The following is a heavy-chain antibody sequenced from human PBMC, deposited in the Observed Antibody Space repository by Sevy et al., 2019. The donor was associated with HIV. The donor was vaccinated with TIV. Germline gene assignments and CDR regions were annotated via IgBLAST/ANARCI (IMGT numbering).Heavy chain of an antibody. Sequence: GGSLRLSCAASGFTFSGSDMHWVRQVKGKGLEWISSIGTLADTFYADSVKGRFTISRDNAQSYLYLHMSSLTVGDTALYFCVRGLQTHCDRTACPLDYWGQGTLVTVSS. J-gene: IGHJ4*02. V-gene: IGHV3-13*01. D-gene: IGHD2-21*01. CDR1: GFTFSGSD. CDR2: IGTLADT. CDR3: VRGLQTHCDRTACPLDY.